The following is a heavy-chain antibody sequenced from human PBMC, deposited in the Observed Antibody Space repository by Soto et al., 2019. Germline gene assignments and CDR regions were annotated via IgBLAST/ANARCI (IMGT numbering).Heavy chain of an antibody. Sequence: GESLKISCKGSGYSFTSYWIGWVRQMPGKGLEWMGIIYPGDSDTRYSPSFQGQVTISADKSISTAYLQWSSLKASDTAMYYCARRLFTFGGVIDYLDYWGQGTLVTVSS. V-gene: IGHV5-51*01. CDR2: IYPGDSDT. CDR3: ARRLFTFGGVIDYLDY. J-gene: IGHJ4*02. CDR1: GYSFTSYW. D-gene: IGHD3-16*02.